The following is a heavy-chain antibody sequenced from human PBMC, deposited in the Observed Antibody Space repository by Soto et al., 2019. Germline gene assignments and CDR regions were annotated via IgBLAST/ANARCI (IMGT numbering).Heavy chain of an antibody. V-gene: IGHV3-9*01. J-gene: IGHJ4*02. D-gene: IGHD3-3*01. CDR1: GFTFDDDA. Sequence: GGSLRLSCAASGFTFDDDAMHWVRQAPGKGLEWVSGISWNSGSIGYADSVKGRFTISRDNAKNSLYLQMNSLRAEDTALYYCAKDEPTYYDFWSGYYSGPGPLDYWGQGTLVTVSS. CDR2: ISWNSGSI. CDR3: AKDEPTYYDFWSGYYSGPGPLDY.